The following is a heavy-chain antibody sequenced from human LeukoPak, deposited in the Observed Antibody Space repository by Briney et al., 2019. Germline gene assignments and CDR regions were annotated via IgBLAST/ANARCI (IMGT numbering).Heavy chain of an antibody. CDR1: GFTFSDYY. CDR2: ISSSGSTI. J-gene: IGHJ4*02. CDR3: GREAYYYDSSGYPTENYFDY. D-gene: IGHD3-22*01. Sequence: GGSLRLSCAASGFTFSDYYMSWIRQAPGKGLEWVSYISSSGSTIYYADSVKGRFTISRDSAKNSLYLQMNSLRAEDTAVYYCGREAYYYDSSGYPTENYFDYWGQGTLVTVSS. V-gene: IGHV3-11*04.